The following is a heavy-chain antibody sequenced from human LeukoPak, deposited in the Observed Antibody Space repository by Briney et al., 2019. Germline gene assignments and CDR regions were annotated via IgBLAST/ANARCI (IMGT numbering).Heavy chain of an antibody. D-gene: IGHD2-2*01. CDR2: TYYRSKWYN. V-gene: IGHV6-1*01. Sequence: SQTLSLTCAISGDSVSSNSAAWNWIRQSPSRGLEWLGRTYYRSKWYNDYAVSVKSRITINPDTSKNQFSLQLNSVTPEDTAVYYCARAARRDIVVVPAAISLDYWGQGTLVIVSS. CDR1: GDSVSSNSAA. J-gene: IGHJ4*02. CDR3: ARAARRDIVVVPAAISLDY.